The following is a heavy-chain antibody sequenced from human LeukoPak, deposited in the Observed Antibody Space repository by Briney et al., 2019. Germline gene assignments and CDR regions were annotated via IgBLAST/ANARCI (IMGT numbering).Heavy chain of an antibody. J-gene: IGHJ3*02. CDR3: ARGGSYYFGAFDI. CDR2: ISSSGSTI. CDR1: GFTFSSHA. V-gene: IGHV3-48*04. Sequence: GGSLRLSCAASGFTFSSHAMSWVRQAPGKGLEWVSYISSSGSTIYYADSVKGRFTISRDNAKNSLYLQMNSLRAEDTAVYYCARGGSYYFGAFDIWGQGTMVTVSS. D-gene: IGHD1-26*01.